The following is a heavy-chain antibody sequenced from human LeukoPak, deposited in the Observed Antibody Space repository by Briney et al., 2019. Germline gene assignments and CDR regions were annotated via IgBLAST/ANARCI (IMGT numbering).Heavy chain of an antibody. V-gene: IGHV3-7*01. J-gene: IGHJ6*02. D-gene: IGHD3-9*01. CDR1: GFIFSSYW. CDR2: IKQDGSEK. CDR3: ARPRPYDTRYYAYYGMDV. Sequence: PGGSLRLSCAASGFIFSSYWMTWVRQAPGKGLEWVANIKQDGSEKYYADSVKGRFTISRDNAKNSLYLQMNSLRAEDTAVYYCARPRPYDTRYYAYYGMDVWGQGTTVTVSS.